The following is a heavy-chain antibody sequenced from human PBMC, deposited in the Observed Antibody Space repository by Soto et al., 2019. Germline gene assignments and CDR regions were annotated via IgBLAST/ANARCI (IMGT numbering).Heavy chain of an antibody. D-gene: IGHD6-6*01. Sequence: SETLSLTCSVSGGSVDSVNHYWSWIRQPPGKALEWLGYIYNGGHTFYNPSLKSRVKILVDKSRNQFSLRLSSVTAADTAVYFCATSEYSSLSINWFAPWGQGXLVTVSS. J-gene: IGHJ5*02. V-gene: IGHV4-30-4*01. CDR3: ATSEYSSLSINWFAP. CDR2: IYNGGHT. CDR1: GGSVDSVNHY.